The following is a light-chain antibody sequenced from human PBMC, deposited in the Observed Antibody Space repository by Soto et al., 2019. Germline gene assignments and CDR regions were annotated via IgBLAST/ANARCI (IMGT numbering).Light chain of an antibody. CDR2: GAS. Sequence: EVVLTQSPGTLSLSPGDRATLSCEASQSVTSKLAWYQQKPGQAPRLLISGASNRATGIPDRFSGSGSGTDFTLTISRLEPDDFALYFCQQYGGSPITFGLGTRLEIK. V-gene: IGKV3-20*01. CDR1: QSVTSK. CDR3: QQYGGSPIT. J-gene: IGKJ5*01.